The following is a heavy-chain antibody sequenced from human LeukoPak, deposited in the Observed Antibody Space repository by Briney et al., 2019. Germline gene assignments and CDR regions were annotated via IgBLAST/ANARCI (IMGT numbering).Heavy chain of an antibody. CDR3: ARNNGMDV. CDR1: GVSLSSHW. V-gene: IGHV3-7*03. J-gene: IGHJ6*02. Sequence: PAGSLRLSCAASGVSLSSHWMTWVRQVPGRGPEWVANVNRDGSETYYLDSVKGRFTISKDNTKNSLYLQMNSLRAEDTALYHCARNNGMDVWGQGTTVIVSS. CDR2: VNRDGSET.